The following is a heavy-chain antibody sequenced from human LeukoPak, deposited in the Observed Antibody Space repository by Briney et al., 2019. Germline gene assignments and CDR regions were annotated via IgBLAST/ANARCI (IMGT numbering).Heavy chain of an antibody. CDR1: GGSISSGDYY. Sequence: SETLSLTCTVSGGSISSGDYYWSWLRQPPGKGLGRIGYIYYSGSTYYNPSLKSRVTISVDTSKNQFSLKLSSVTAADTAVYYCARDHRALGSRDAFDIWGQGTMVTVSS. CDR3: ARDHRALGSRDAFDI. J-gene: IGHJ3*02. D-gene: IGHD2-2*01. CDR2: IYYSGST. V-gene: IGHV4-30-4*08.